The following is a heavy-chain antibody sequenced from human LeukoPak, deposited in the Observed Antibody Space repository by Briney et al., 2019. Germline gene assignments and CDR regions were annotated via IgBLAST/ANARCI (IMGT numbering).Heavy chain of an antibody. CDR2: IIPIFGTA. D-gene: IGHD2-8*01. CDR3: ARGYCTNGVCYTGPYYFDY. Sequence: SVKVSCKASGGTFSSYAISWVRQAPGQGLEWMGGIIPIFGTANYAQKFQGRVTITADESTSTAYMELSSLRSGDTAVYYCARGYCTNGVCYTGPYYFDYWGQGTLVTVSS. V-gene: IGHV1-69*01. CDR1: GGTFSSYA. J-gene: IGHJ4*02.